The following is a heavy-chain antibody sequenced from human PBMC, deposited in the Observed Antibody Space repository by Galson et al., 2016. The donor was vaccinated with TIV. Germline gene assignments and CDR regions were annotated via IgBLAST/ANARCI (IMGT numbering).Heavy chain of an antibody. Sequence: LSLTCTVSGGSIRSQSWSWIRQPAGKGLEWIGRIDVSGNTDYSPSLKSRVTMSQDTSNNQFSIRLISLTAADTAVYYCAREKVWGGREAGSEAFPYSFFMDVWGKGTTVTVSS. D-gene: IGHD3-10*01. CDR3: AREKVWGGREAGSEAFPYSFFMDV. CDR2: IDVSGNT. CDR1: GGSIRSQS. J-gene: IGHJ6*03. V-gene: IGHV4-4*07.